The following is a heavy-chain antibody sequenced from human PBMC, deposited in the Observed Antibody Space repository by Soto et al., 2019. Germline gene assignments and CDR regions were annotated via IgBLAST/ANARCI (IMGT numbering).Heavy chain of an antibody. CDR3: VRDVSLWAFDS. V-gene: IGHV3-74*01. CDR2: VTTDGSGT. CDR1: GFTFSAYW. D-gene: IGHD2-21*01. Sequence: EVQLVESGGGLVQPGGSLSLSCAASGFTFSAYWMHWVRQAPGKGLVWVSRVTTDGSGTTYADSMMGRFATSRDNARNMVYVQMNSLTVEQTAVYYCVRDVSLWAFDSWGQGTLVTVSP. J-gene: IGHJ4*02.